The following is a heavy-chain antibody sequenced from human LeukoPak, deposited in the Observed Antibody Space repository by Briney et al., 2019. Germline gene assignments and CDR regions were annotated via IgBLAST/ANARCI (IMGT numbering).Heavy chain of an antibody. V-gene: IGHV1-2*06. Sequence: ASVKVSCTASGYTFTAYYMHWVRQAPGQGLEWMGRINPNSGGTNYAQKFQGRVTMTRDTSISTAYMEVSRLRSDDTAVYYCARPRSVSGSYSHFGYWGQGTLVTVSS. CDR2: INPNSGGT. D-gene: IGHD1-26*01. J-gene: IGHJ4*02. CDR1: GYTFTAYY. CDR3: ARPRSVSGSYSHFGY.